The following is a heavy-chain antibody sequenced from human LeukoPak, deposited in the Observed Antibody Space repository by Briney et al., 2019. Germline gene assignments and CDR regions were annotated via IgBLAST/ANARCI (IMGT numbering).Heavy chain of an antibody. J-gene: IGHJ5*02. CDR1: GFTFSSYG. Sequence: PGGSLRLSCAASGFTFSSYGMHWVRQAPGKGLEWAAFIRYDGSNKYYADSVKGRFTISRDNSKNTLYLQMNSRRAEDTAVYYCAKDYSKTSYYGWGTYYRPNWFDPWGQGTLVTVSS. D-gene: IGHD3-10*01. CDR3: AKDYSKTSYYGWGTYYRPNWFDP. CDR2: IRYDGSNK. V-gene: IGHV3-30*02.